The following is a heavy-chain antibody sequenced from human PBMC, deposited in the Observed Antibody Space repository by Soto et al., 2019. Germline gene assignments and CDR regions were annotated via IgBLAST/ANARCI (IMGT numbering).Heavy chain of an antibody. V-gene: IGHV4-59*08. CDR1: GGSISSYY. D-gene: IGHD3-16*02. CDR3: ASLTPSKSYYYYIWGSYRVFKNFDY. J-gene: IGHJ4*02. Sequence: QVQLQESGPGLVKPSETLSLTCTVSGGSISSYYWSWIRQPPGKGLEWIGYIYYSGSTNYNPSLKSRVTQSVGTVKNQLALKLSCVTAADTAVYYCASLTPSKSYYYYIWGSYRVFKNFDYWGQGTLVTVSS. CDR2: IYYSGST.